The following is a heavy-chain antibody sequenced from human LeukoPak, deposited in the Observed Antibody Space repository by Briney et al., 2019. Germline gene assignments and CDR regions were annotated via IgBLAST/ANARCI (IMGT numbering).Heavy chain of an antibody. D-gene: IGHD3-22*01. Sequence: SETLSLTCTVSGGSISSGDYYWSWIRQPPGKGLEWIGYIYYSGSTYYNPSLKSRVTISVDTSKNQFSLKLSSVTAADTAVYYCARGRYYYDSSGYYPNWFDPWGQRTLVTVSS. CDR3: ARGRYYYDSSGYYPNWFDP. J-gene: IGHJ5*02. V-gene: IGHV4-30-4*01. CDR1: GGSISSGDYY. CDR2: IYYSGST.